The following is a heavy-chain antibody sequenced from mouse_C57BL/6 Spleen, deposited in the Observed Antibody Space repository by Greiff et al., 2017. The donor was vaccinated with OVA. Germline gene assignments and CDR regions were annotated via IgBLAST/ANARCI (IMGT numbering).Heavy chain of an antibody. V-gene: IGHV3-1*01. CDR1: GYSITSGYD. CDR3: ARGGLLPYFDY. CDR2: ISYSGST. D-gene: IGHD2-3*01. Sequence: EVKLMESGPGMVKPSQSLSLTCTVTGYSITSGYDWHWIRHFPGNKLEWMGYISYSGSTNYNPSLKSRISITHDTSKNHFFLKLDSVTTEDTATYYCARGGLLPYFDYWGQGTTLTVSS. J-gene: IGHJ2*01.